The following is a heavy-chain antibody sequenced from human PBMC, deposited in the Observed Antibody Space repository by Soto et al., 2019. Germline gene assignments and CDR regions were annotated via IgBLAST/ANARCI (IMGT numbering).Heavy chain of an antibody. V-gene: IGHV4-4*02. Sequence: QVQLQESGPELVKPSGTLSLTCAVSGGSISSSNWWSWVRQPPGNGLVWIGEIYHSGSTTYNPSLKGRVTISGIQSKNRCSGKLSSVTAADTAVYYCARDYGSLAAAANWFARWGQGTLVTVSS. CDR1: GGSISSSNW. CDR2: IYHSGST. CDR3: ARDYGSLAAAANWFAR. D-gene: IGHD6-13*01. J-gene: IGHJ5*02.